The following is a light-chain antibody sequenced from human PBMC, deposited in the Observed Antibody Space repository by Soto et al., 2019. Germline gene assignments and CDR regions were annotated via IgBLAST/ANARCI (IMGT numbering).Light chain of an antibody. CDR3: GTWDSSLSVHV. Sequence: TQPPTETAAPAQKATISCSGSSSNIGNNYVSWYQQLPGTAPKLLIYDNNKRPSGNPDRFSGSKSGTSATLGISGLQTGDEADYYCGTWDSSLSVHVFGTVTKVTVL. CDR2: DNN. CDR1: SSNIGNNY. J-gene: IGLJ1*01. V-gene: IGLV1-51*01.